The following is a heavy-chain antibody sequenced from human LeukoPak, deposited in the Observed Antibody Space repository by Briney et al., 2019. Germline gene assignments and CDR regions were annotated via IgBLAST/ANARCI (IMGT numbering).Heavy chain of an antibody. CDR1: GVSFSGFC. D-gene: IGHD6-13*01. V-gene: IGHV4-34*01. CDR3: ASFVGNYSRCYYY. J-gene: IGHJ4*02. CDR2: INHSGST. Sequence: SETLSCTSAVYGVSFSGFCWVWLRQPPGKGLEWIGEINHSGSTNYNPSLKGRVTISVDTSKNQFSLKLRSVTAADTAVLYGASFVGNYSRCYYYWGQGTLVTVSS.